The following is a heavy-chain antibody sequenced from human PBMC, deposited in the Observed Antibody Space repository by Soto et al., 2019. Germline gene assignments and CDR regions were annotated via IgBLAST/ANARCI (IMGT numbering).Heavy chain of an antibody. Sequence: SETLSLTCAVYGGSFSGYYWSWIRQPPGKGLEWIGEINHSGSTNYNPSLKSRVTISVDTSKNQFSLKLSSVTAADTAVYYCARAGFDYWGQGTLVTVSS. D-gene: IGHD1-1*01. V-gene: IGHV4-34*01. J-gene: IGHJ4*02. CDR3: ARAGFDY. CDR1: GGSFSGYY. CDR2: INHSGST.